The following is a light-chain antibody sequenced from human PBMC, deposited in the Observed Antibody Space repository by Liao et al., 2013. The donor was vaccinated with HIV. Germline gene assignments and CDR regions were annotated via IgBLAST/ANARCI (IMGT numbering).Light chain of an antibody. V-gene: IGLV3-1*01. CDR2: EDS. J-gene: IGLJ2*01. Sequence: SYELSQPPSVSVSPGQTASITCSGDKVGDKDASWYQQKPGQSPVGVIYEDSQRPSGIPERFSGSKSGNTATLTISGTQAMDEADYYCQAWDSSTVVFGGGTKLTVL. CDR1: KVGDKD. CDR3: QAWDSSTVV.